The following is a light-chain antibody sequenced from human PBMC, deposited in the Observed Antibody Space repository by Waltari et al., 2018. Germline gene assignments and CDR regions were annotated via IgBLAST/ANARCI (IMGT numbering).Light chain of an antibody. CDR1: QDISKN. Sequence: DIQMTQSPSSLSASVGDRVTITCQASQDISKNLNWFLQKPGKAPQVLIFDASNSQPAVPSMFSGSGSGTDFVFTISSLQPEDIGTYYCQQYGHLPLTFGGGTRVEIK. CDR2: DAS. V-gene: IGKV1-33*01. J-gene: IGKJ4*01. CDR3: QQYGHLPLT.